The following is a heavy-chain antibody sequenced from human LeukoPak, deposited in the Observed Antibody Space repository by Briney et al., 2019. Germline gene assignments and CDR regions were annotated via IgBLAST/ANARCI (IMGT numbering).Heavy chain of an antibody. CDR1: GYSISSGYY. J-gene: IGHJ4*02. Sequence: PSETLSLTCTVSGYSISSGYYWGWIRQPPGKGLEWIGSIYHSGSTYYNPSLKSRVTISVDTSKNQFSLKLSSVTAADTAVYYCARNSGVVVPAAADYRGQGTLVTISS. V-gene: IGHV4-38-2*02. D-gene: IGHD2-2*01. CDR3: ARNSGVVVPAAADY. CDR2: IYHSGST.